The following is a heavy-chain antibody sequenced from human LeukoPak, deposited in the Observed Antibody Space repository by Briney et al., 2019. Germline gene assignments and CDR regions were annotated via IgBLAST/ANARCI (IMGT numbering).Heavy chain of an antibody. D-gene: IGHD6-19*01. V-gene: IGHV3-23*01. J-gene: IGHJ4*02. Sequence: PGGSLRLSCAASGLTFSNYAMSWVRQVPGKGLEWVSSITGGGDDTYYTDSVKGRFTISRDNSKNTLFLQINSLRADDTAVYYCAKDGYTEWLGLYYFDYWGQGTLVTVSS. CDR1: GLTFSNYA. CDR3: AKDGYTEWLGLYYFDY. CDR2: ITGGGDDT.